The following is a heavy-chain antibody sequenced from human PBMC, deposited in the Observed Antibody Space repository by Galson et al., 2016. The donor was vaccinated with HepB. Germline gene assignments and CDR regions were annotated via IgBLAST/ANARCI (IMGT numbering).Heavy chain of an antibody. Sequence: SLRLSCAASGFTFSDYYMNWIRQAPGKGLEWVSYISSSGSYIYYADSVKGRFTISRDNAKNSPYLQMDSLRAEDTAVYYCARARYSSGLYNWFDPWGQGTLVTVSS. J-gene: IGHJ5*02. D-gene: IGHD6-19*01. CDR2: ISSSGSYI. V-gene: IGHV3-11*01. CDR1: GFTFSDYY. CDR3: ARARYSSGLYNWFDP.